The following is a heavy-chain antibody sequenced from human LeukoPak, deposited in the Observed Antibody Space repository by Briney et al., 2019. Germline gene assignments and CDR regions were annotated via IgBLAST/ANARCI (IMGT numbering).Heavy chain of an antibody. CDR1: GFTFDDSA. D-gene: IGHD6-13*01. Sequence: PGRSLRLSCAASGFTFDDSAMHWVRQAPGKGLEWVSVISWNSGSIGYADSVKGRFTISRDNAKNSLYLQMNSLRAEDTALYYCAKEKDSSSNAFDIWGQGTMVTVSS. V-gene: IGHV3-9*01. CDR2: ISWNSGSI. J-gene: IGHJ3*02. CDR3: AKEKDSSSNAFDI.